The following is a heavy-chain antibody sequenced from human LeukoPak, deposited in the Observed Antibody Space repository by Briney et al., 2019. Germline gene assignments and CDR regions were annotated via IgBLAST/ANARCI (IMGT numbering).Heavy chain of an antibody. CDR3: ARDLGLCSGGSCYSFDP. CDR2: ISAYNGNT. D-gene: IGHD2-15*01. J-gene: IGHJ5*02. CDR1: GYTFTSYG. V-gene: IGHV1-18*01. Sequence: ASVKVSCKASGYTFTSYGISWVRQAPGQGLEWMGWISAYNGNTNYAQKLQGRVTMTRNTSISTAYMELSSLRSEDTAVYYCARDLGLCSGGSCYSFDPWGQGTLVTVSS.